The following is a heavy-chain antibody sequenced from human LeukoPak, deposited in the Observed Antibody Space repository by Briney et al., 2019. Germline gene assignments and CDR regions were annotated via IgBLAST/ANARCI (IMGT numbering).Heavy chain of an antibody. D-gene: IGHD3-22*01. J-gene: IGHJ6*03. Sequence: GASVKVSCKASGYTFTSHYMHWVRQAPGQGLEWMGLINPSGSSTLYAQKFQGRVTMTRDMSTTTDYMELSSLRSEDTAVYYCAKDYYDSSGYYYYYYCMDVWGKGTTVTISS. CDR1: GYTFTSHY. CDR2: INPSGSST. V-gene: IGHV1-46*01. CDR3: AKDYYDSSGYYYYYYCMDV.